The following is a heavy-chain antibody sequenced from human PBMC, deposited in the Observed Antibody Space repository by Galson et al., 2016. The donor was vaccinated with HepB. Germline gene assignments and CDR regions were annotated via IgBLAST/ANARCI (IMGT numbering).Heavy chain of an antibody. J-gene: IGHJ4*02. CDR3: ARDPGGKFSDGSIDY. CDR1: GFTFSAYA. V-gene: IGHV3-48*02. D-gene: IGHD5-24*01. CDR2: ISNSPKTQ. Sequence: SLRLSCAASGFTFSAYAMHWVRQAPGKGLEWVSHISNSPKTQHYIDSVKGRFTISRDNAKNSLFLQMNSLRDDDTAVYYCARDPGGKFSDGSIDYWGQGTLVTASS.